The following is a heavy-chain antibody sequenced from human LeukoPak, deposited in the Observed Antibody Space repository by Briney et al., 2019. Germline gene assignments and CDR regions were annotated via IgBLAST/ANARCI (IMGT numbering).Heavy chain of an antibody. CDR3: AKASAWGSLGYQYYMSV. D-gene: IGHD3-16*01. V-gene: IGHV3-30*02. J-gene: IGHJ6*03. CDR1: GFTFSNYG. CDR2: IRYDGSNK. Sequence: GGSLRLSCAASGFTFSNYGMHWVRQAPGKGLEWVVFIRYDGSNKYYADSVKGRFTISRDNSKNTLYLQMNSLRAEDTAIYHCAKASAWGSLGYQYYMSVWGKGTTVTISS.